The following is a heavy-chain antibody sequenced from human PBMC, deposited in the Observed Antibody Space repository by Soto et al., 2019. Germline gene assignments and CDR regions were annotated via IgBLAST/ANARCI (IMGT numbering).Heavy chain of an antibody. CDR3: ARGIGGGGDSWYFDY. CDR2: IYHSGST. V-gene: IGHV4-30-2*01. Sequence: QLQLQESGSGLVKPSQTLSLTCAVSGGSISSGGYSWSWIRQPPGKGLEWIGYIYHSGSTYYNPSLKSRVTISVDRSKTQFALKLSSVTAADTAVYYCARGIGGGGDSWYFDYWCKGTLVTVSS. J-gene: IGHJ4*02. CDR1: GGSISSGGYS. D-gene: IGHD4-17*01.